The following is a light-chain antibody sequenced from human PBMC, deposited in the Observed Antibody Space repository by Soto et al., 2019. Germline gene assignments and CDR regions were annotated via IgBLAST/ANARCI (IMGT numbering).Light chain of an antibody. CDR1: QSVSNN. CDR2: GAS. CDR3: QQYNNWPPDRT. V-gene: IGKV3-15*01. Sequence: EIVMTQSPATLSVSPGERVTLSCRASQSVSNNLAWYQQKPGQAPRLLIYGASTRATGIPARFSGSGSGTEFTLTISSLQSEDFAIHFCQQYNNWPPDRTFGQGTKVEIK. J-gene: IGKJ1*01.